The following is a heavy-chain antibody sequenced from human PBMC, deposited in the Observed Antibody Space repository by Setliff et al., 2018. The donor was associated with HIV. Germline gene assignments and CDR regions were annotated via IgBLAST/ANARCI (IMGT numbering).Heavy chain of an antibody. Sequence: PSETLSLTCTVSGYPISSGYYWGWIRQPPGKGLEWIGSIYHSGTTYYNPSLKSRVTISVDTSKNQFSLKLSSATAADTAVSYCARDNSYYYGSGSHYWYGMDVWGQGTTVTVSS. V-gene: IGHV4-38-2*02. CDR2: IYHSGTT. D-gene: IGHD3-10*01. CDR3: ARDNSYYYGSGSHYWYGMDV. J-gene: IGHJ6*01. CDR1: GYPISSGYY.